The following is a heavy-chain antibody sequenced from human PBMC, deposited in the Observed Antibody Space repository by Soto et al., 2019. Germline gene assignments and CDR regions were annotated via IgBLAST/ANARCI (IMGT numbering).Heavy chain of an antibody. CDR1: GFTFSSHA. D-gene: IGHD6-19*01. V-gene: IGHV3-23*01. CDR3: AKESEIQWLVPSNWFDP. CDR2: ISGSGGST. J-gene: IGHJ5*02. Sequence: PGGSLRLSCAASGFTFSSHAMSWVRQAPGKGLEWVSAISGSGGSTYYADSVKGRFTISRDNSKNTLYLQMNSLRAEDTAVYYCAKESEIQWLVPSNWFDPWGQGTLVTVSS.